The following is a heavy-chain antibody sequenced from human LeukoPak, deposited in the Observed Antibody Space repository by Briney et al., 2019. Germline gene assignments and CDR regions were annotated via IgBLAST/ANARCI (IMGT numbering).Heavy chain of an antibody. CDR1: GGSISSSSYY. D-gene: IGHD2-15*01. V-gene: IGHV4-39*01. CDR2: IYYSGST. CDR3: ARHNCSGGSCYDY. J-gene: IGHJ4*02. Sequence: SETLSLTCTASGGSISSSSYYWGWIRQPPGKGLEWIGSIYYSGSTYYNPSLKSRVTISVDTSKNQFSLKLSSVTAADTAVYYCARHNCSGGSCYDYWGQGTLVTVSS.